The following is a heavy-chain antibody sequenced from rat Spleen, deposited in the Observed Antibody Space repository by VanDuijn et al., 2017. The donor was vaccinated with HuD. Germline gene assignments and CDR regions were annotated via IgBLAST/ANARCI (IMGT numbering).Heavy chain of an antibody. D-gene: IGHD1-6*01. V-gene: IGHV2-43*01. CDR2: IWTGGST. CDR1: GFSLTRYH. CDR3: ARDAGILRY. J-gene: IGHJ2*01. Sequence: QVQLKESGPGLVQPSQTLSLTCTVSGFSLTRYHVTWVRQPPGKGLEWMGVIWTGGSTSYNSLLKPRLSISRDISKSQVFLRMNSLQTEDTATYYCARDAGILRYWGQGVMVTVSS.